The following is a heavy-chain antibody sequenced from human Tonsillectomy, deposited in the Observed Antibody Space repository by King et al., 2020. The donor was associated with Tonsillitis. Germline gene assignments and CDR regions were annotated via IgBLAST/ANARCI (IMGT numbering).Heavy chain of an antibody. CDR1: GGSLSGDY. CDR2: ISHSGST. D-gene: IGHD2/OR15-2a*01. V-gene: IGHV4-34*01. CDR3: ARDPHGPFDY. Sequence: VQLQQWGAGLLKPSETLSLTCAVFGGSLSGDYWSWIRQPPGKGLEWLGEISHSGSTNFNPSLKSRVTISVDTSKNRFSLSLSSVTAADSAVYYCARDPHGPFDYWGQGTLVTVSS. J-gene: IGHJ4*02.